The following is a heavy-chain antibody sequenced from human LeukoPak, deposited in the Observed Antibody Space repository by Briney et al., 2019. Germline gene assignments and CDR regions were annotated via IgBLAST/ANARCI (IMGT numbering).Heavy chain of an antibody. CDR1: GFTFDDYA. J-gene: IGHJ6*03. D-gene: IGHD3-3*01. V-gene: IGHV3-9*01. CDR3: ARDIRFLEWSRGYYMDV. Sequence: GGSLRLSCAASGFTFDDYAMHWVRQAPGKGLEWVSGISWNSGSIDYADSVKGRFTISRDNAKNSLYLQMNSLRAEDTALYHCARDIRFLEWSRGYYMDVWGKGTTVTVSS. CDR2: ISWNSGSI.